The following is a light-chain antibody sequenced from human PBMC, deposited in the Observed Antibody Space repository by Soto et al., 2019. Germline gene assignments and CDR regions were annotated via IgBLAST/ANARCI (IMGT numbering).Light chain of an antibody. CDR1: QSISTY. V-gene: IGKV1-39*01. J-gene: IGKJ5*01. Sequence: ISRSPSSLSESLGDIVTISCRASQSISTYLNWYQQKPGKAPELLIYAASSLQTKVPSRFSGSGSGTDFTLTISSLQPEDFATYCCPHSSCPLIPFGHGTRLAIK. CDR3: PHSSCPLIP. CDR2: AAS.